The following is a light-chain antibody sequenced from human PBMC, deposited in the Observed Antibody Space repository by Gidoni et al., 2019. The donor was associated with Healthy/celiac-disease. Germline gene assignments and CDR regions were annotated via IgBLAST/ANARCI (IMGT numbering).Light chain of an antibody. CDR2: GAS. Sequence: ATLSCRASQSVSSTYLAWYQQKPGQAPRLLIYGASSRATGIPDRFSGSGSGTDFTLTISRLEPEDSAVYYCQQYSSSVTFGGXTKVEIK. J-gene: IGKJ4*01. CDR1: QSVSSTY. V-gene: IGKV3-20*01. CDR3: QQYSSSVT.